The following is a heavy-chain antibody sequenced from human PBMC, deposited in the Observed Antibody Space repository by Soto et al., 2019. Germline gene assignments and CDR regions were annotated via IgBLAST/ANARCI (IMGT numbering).Heavy chain of an antibody. J-gene: IGHJ5*02. V-gene: IGHV2-26*01. CDR2: IFSNDEK. CDR1: GGSISSYYW. D-gene: IGHD3-10*01. Sequence: ETLSLTCTVSGGSISSYYWSWIRQPPGKALEWLAHIFSNDEKSYSTSLKSRLTISKDTSKSQVVLTMTNMDPVDTATYYCALTTRAMVRGVATRQFDPWGQGTLVTVSS. CDR3: ALTTRAMVRGVATRQFDP.